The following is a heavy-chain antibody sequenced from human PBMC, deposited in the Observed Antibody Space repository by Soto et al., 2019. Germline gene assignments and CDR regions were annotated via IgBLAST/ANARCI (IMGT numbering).Heavy chain of an antibody. D-gene: IGHD5-18*01. Sequence: GGSLRLSCAASGFTLRSYSMNLVRQAPGKGLEWVSYISSSSSTIYYADSVKGRFTISRDNAKNSLYLQMNSLRAEDTAVYYCARDYSSYGPFDYWGQGTLVTVSS. CDR3: ARDYSSYGPFDY. CDR1: GFTLRSYS. V-gene: IGHV3-48*01. CDR2: ISSSSSTI. J-gene: IGHJ4*02.